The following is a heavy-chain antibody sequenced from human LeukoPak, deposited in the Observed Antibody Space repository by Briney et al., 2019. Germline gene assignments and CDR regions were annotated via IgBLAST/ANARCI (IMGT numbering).Heavy chain of an antibody. CDR3: ARDLGDYDASGYYRRAFGY. CDR2: IRQDGSEE. CDR1: GFTFSTYW. V-gene: IGHV3-7*01. Sequence: GGSLRLSCAASGFTFSTYWMSWVRQAPGKGLEWVANIRQDGSEEYYVDSVKGRFTISRDNAKNSLYLQMNSLRVEDTAVYYCARDLGDYDASGYYRRAFGYWGQGTLVTVSS. J-gene: IGHJ4*02. D-gene: IGHD3-22*01.